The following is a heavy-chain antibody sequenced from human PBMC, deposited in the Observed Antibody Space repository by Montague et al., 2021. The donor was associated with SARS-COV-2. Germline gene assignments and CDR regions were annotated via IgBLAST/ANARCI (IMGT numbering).Heavy chain of an antibody. Sequence: SETLSLTCAVYGGSFSGYSWSWIRQPPGKGLEWIGEINHSGSTNYNPSLKSRVTISVDTSKNQFSLRLSSVTAADTAVYYCARHVDPCGGHCRNWYFDLWGRGTLVTVSS. CDR3: ARHVDPCGGHCRNWYFDL. CDR1: GGSFSGYS. V-gene: IGHV4-34*01. D-gene: IGHD2-21*02. J-gene: IGHJ2*01. CDR2: INHSGST.